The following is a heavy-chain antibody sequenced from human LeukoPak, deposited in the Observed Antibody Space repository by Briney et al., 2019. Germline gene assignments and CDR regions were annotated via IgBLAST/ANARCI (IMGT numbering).Heavy chain of an antibody. J-gene: IGHJ6*02. D-gene: IGHD6-13*01. Sequence: PSETLSLTCTVSGGSISSYYWSWIRQPAGKGLEWIGRIYTSGSTNYNPSLKSRVTMSVDTSKNQFSLKLSSVTAADTAVYYCAREIIAAAGKLHYYYGMDVWGQGTTITVSS. V-gene: IGHV4-4*07. CDR3: AREIIAAAGKLHYYYGMDV. CDR2: IYTSGST. CDR1: GGSISSYY.